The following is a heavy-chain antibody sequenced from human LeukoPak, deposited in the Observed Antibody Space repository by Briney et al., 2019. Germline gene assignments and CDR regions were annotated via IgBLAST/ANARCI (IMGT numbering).Heavy chain of an antibody. J-gene: IGHJ4*02. CDR1: GGSISSYY. CDR2: IYYSGST. CDR3: ARDLGYSSGWCDY. Sequence: SETLSLTCTVSGGSISSYYWSWIRQPPGKGLEWIGYIYYSGSTNYNPSLKSRVTISVDTSKNQFSLKLSSVTAADTAVYYCARDLGYSSGWCDYWGQGTLVTVSS. V-gene: IGHV4-59*01. D-gene: IGHD6-19*01.